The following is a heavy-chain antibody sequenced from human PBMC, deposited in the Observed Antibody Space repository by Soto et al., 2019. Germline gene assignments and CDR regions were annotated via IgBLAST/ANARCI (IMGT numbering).Heavy chain of an antibody. J-gene: IGHJ4*02. Sequence: QIHLMESGGDVVQPGRSLRLSCTASGYTFGFFGMHWVRQAPGKGLEWVAFISADGTNTYYADSVRGRFTLSRDNSMRTGYLQMNTLRDEDTGLYFCARGNLSFALDPWGRGTLVTVSS. CDR2: ISADGTNT. CDR3: ARGNLSFALDP. D-gene: IGHD2-15*01. V-gene: IGHV3-30*03. CDR1: GYTFGFFG.